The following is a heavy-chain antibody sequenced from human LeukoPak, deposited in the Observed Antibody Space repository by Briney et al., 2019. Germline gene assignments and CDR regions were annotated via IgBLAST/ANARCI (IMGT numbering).Heavy chain of an antibody. J-gene: IGHJ4*02. V-gene: IGHV3-7*01. CDR2: IKPDGSEK. D-gene: IGHD6-6*01. CDR1: GFIFSNYW. CDR3: ARGSSEDY. Sequence: GGSLRLSCAASGFIFSNYWMSWVRQAPGKGLEWVANIKPDGSEKYYVDSVKGRFTISRDNAKTSLYLQMNGLSAEDTGVNYCARGSSEDYWGQGTLVTVSS.